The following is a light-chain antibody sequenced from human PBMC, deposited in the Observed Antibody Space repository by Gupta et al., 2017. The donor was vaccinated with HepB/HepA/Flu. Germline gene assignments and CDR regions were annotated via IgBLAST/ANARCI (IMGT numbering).Light chain of an antibody. V-gene: IGLV7-43*01. Sequence: HTVVTQAPSLPVSPGGTATLTCASSTRAVTSGFYPNWFQQKPGEAPRTLIYNTRNRHSWTPARFSGSRLGGKAAVTLSDVQPEDEADDYGLRDYGATGVFGGGTKLTVL. CDR3: LRDYGATGV. CDR2: NTR. J-gene: IGLJ3*02. CDR1: TRAVTSGFY.